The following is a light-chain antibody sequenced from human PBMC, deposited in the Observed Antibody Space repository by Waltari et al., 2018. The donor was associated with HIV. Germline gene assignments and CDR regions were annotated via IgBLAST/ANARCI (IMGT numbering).Light chain of an antibody. V-gene: IGLV2-8*01. CDR2: EVS. J-gene: IGLJ3*02. CDR3: ASSVPGGALV. Sequence: QSALTQPPSASGSPGQSVTISCTGTSSDVGGYNYVSWNQQHPGKAPKLMIYEVSKLPSGVPDRFSGSKSGNTASLTISGLHFDDEGDYYCASSVPGGALVFGGGTKVTV. CDR1: SSDVGGYNY.